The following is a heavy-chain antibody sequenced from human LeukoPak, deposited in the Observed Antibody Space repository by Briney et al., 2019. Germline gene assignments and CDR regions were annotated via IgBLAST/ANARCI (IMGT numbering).Heavy chain of an antibody. V-gene: IGHV3-30*04. CDR3: ARDIRGYIQSDGYFDY. CDR1: GFTFTSHA. CDR2: LSDAGRVT. D-gene: IGHD1-1*01. J-gene: IGHJ4*02. Sequence: PWGSLRLSCAASGFTFTSHAVHWVRQAPGKGLEWVAVLSDAGRVTLYSDSVKGRFTVSRDNPNNTLFLQMNSLRAEDSAVYYCARDIRGYIQSDGYFDYWGRGTLVTVSS.